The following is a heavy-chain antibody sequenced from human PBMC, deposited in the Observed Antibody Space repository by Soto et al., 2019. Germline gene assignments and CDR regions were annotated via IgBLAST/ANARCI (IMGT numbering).Heavy chain of an antibody. D-gene: IGHD5-18*01. CDR2: IYYSGST. Sequence: QVQLQESGPGLVKPSQTLSLTCTVSGGSISSGGYYWSWIRQHPGKGLEWVGYIYYSGSTYYNPFLKSRVTRSVDTSKNQFSLKLSSVTAAATAVYYCAREGGGYSYGGYNWFDPWGQGTLVTVSS. CDR1: GGSISSGGYY. CDR3: AREGGGYSYGGYNWFDP. V-gene: IGHV4-31*03. J-gene: IGHJ5*02.